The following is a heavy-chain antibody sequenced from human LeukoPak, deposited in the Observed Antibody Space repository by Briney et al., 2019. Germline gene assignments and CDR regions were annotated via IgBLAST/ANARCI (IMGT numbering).Heavy chain of an antibody. Sequence: ASVKVSCKASGGTFSSYAISWVRQAPGQGLEWMGWINPNSGGTNYAQKFQGRVTMTRDTSISTAYMELSRLRSDDTAVYYCARERGDGYKTDAFDIWGQGTMVTVSS. J-gene: IGHJ3*02. CDR3: ARERGDGYKTDAFDI. CDR2: INPNSGGT. V-gene: IGHV1-2*02. CDR1: GGTFSSYA. D-gene: IGHD5-24*01.